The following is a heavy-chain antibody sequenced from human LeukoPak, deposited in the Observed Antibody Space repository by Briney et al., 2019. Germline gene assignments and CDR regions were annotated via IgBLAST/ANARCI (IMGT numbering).Heavy chain of an antibody. Sequence: GGSLRLSCAASGFTFSSYWMSWVRQAPGKGLEWVSYISSSSGTIYYIDAVKGRFTISRDNAKNSLYLQMDSLRDEDTAVYYCARYCSGGYCYSPFSFDYWGQGTLVTVSS. CDR2: ISSSSGTI. J-gene: IGHJ4*02. D-gene: IGHD2-15*01. CDR3: ARYCSGGYCYSPFSFDY. V-gene: IGHV3-48*02. CDR1: GFTFSSYW.